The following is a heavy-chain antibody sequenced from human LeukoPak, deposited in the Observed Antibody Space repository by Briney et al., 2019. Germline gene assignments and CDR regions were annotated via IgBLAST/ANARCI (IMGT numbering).Heavy chain of an antibody. D-gene: IGHD4-23*01. J-gene: IGHJ4*02. CDR1: GFTFSSYW. V-gene: IGHV3-74*01. CDR2: IASDGSST. CDR3: ARGRPHGNDY. Sequence: GGSLRLSYAASGFTFSSYWMNWVRHAPGKGLVWVSRIASDGSSTTYADSVKGRFSISRDNAKNTLYLQMNSLRVEDTAVYYCARGRPHGNDYWGQGTLVTVSS.